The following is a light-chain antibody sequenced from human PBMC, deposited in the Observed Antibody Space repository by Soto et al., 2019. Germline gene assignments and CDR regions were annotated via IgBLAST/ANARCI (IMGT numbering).Light chain of an antibody. J-gene: IGKJ2*01. V-gene: IGKV1-5*01. CDR3: QQYNSYSPMYT. CDR2: DAS. CDR1: QSISSW. Sequence: DIQMTQSPSTLSVSVGDRVTITCRASQSISSWLAWYRQKPGKAPKLLIYDASSLESGVPSRFSGSGSGTEFTLTISSLQPDDFATYYCQQYNSYSPMYTFGQGTKLEIK.